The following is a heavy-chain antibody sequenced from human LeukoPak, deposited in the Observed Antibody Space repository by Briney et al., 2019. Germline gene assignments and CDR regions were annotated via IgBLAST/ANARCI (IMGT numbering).Heavy chain of an antibody. V-gene: IGHV3-21*01. CDR3: ARAIGITTVGDAFDI. D-gene: IGHD1-14*01. Sequence: GGSLRLSCAASGFTFSSYSMNWVRQAPGKGLEWVSSISSSSSYIYYADSVKGRFTISRDNAKNSLYLQMNSLRAEDTAVYYCARAIGITTVGDAFDIWGQGTMVTVSS. J-gene: IGHJ3*02. CDR1: GFTFSSYS. CDR2: ISSSSSYI.